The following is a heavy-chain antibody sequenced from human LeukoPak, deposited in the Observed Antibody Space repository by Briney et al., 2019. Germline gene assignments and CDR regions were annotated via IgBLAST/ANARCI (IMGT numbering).Heavy chain of an antibody. D-gene: IGHD4-11*01. J-gene: IGHJ4*02. V-gene: IGHV4-59*01. CDR3: ARDLEMTTVGYFDY. CDR1: GASISSYY. CDR2: IHYSGST. Sequence: SETLSLTCTVSGASISSYYWSWLRQPPGKGLEWIGYIHYSGSTKCNPSLKSRVTISVDTSKNQFSLRLSSVTAADTAVYYCARDLEMTTVGYFDYWGQGTLVTVSS.